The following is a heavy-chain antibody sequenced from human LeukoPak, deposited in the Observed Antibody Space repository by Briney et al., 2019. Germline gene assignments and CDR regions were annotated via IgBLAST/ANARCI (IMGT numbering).Heavy chain of an antibody. V-gene: IGHV3-30*18. Sequence: GRSLRLSCAASGFTFSSYGMHWVRQAPGKGLEWVAVISYDGSSKYYADSVKGRFTISRDNSKNTLYLQMNSLRAEDTAVYYCAKGEPGPLAVAGRSYYYGMDVWGQGTTVTVSS. CDR2: ISYDGSSK. J-gene: IGHJ6*02. CDR1: GFTFSSYG. D-gene: IGHD6-19*01. CDR3: AKGEPGPLAVAGRSYYYGMDV.